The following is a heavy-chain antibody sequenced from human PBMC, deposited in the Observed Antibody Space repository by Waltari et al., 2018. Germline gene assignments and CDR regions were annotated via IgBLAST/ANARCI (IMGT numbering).Heavy chain of an antibody. J-gene: IGHJ4*02. CDR3: ATPSRDGYNLDY. D-gene: IGHD5-12*01. V-gene: IGHV4-34*01. Sequence: QVQLQQWGAGLLKPSETLSLTCAVYGGSFSGYYWSGIRQPPGKGLEWIGEINHSGSTNYNPSLKSRVTISVDTSKNQFSLKLSSVTAADTAVYYCATPSRDGYNLDYWGQGTLVTVSS. CDR2: INHSGST. CDR1: GGSFSGYY.